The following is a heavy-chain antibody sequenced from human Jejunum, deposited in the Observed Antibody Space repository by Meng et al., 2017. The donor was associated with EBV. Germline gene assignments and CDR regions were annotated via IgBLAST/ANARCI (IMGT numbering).Heavy chain of an antibody. CDR1: GVTFNNYD. V-gene: IGHV1-8*01. CDR3: ARGAQPIDL. D-gene: IGHD3-3*01. Sequence: QGQVVNSWAGGKKHGGSVKVSGKASGVTFNNYDINWVRQAYGQGLEWMGWMKPSNGKTGYAQKFQGRVTMTRDASTSTAYMELSSLRSDDTAVYFCARGAQPIDLWGQGTLVTVSS. J-gene: IGHJ5*02. CDR2: MKPSNGKT.